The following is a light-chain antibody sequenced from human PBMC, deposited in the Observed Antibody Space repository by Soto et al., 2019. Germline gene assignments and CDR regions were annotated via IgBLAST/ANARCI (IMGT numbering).Light chain of an antibody. J-gene: IGKJ5*01. Sequence: LVITHSPSTLSVSPGERATLSCRASQSVSSNLAWYQQKPGQAPRLLIYGASTRATGIPARFSGSGSGTEFTLTISSLQSEAFAVYYCQQYNNWPRITFGQGTRLEIK. CDR2: GAS. V-gene: IGKV3-15*01. CDR3: QQYNNWPRIT. CDR1: QSVSSN.